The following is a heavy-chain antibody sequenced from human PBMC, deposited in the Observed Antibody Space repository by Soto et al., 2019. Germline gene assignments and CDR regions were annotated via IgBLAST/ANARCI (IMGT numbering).Heavy chain of an antibody. J-gene: IGHJ4*02. V-gene: IGHV3-9*01. CDR1: GFTFDDYA. Sequence: GGSLRLSCAASGFTFDDYAMHWVRQAPGKGLEWVSGISWNSGSIGYADSVKGRFTISRDNAKNSLYLQMNSLRAEDTALYYCARYCSSTSCQYFDYWGQGTLVTVSS. CDR2: ISWNSGSI. CDR3: ARYCSSTSCQYFDY. D-gene: IGHD2-2*01.